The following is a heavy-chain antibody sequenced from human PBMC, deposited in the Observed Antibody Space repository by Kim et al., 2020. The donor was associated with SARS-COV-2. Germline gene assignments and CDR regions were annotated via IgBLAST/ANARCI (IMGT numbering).Heavy chain of an antibody. D-gene: IGHD4-17*01. Sequence: SETLSLTCTVSGGSISSYYWSWIRQPPGKGLEWIGYIYYSGSTNYNPSLKSRVTISVDTSKNQFSLKLSSVTAADTAVYYCARLGVGVGDYEDYWGQGTLVTVSS. CDR3: ARLGVGVGDYEDY. CDR1: GGSISSYY. J-gene: IGHJ4*02. CDR2: IYYSGST. V-gene: IGHV4-59*08.